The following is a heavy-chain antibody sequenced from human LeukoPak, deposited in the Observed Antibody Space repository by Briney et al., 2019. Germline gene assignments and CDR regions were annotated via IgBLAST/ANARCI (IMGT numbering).Heavy chain of an antibody. J-gene: IGHJ4*01. CDR2: INPNSGDT. CDR3: AREGSGYTYGRGSYFDY. CDR1: GYTLTVYY. V-gene: IGHV1-2*06. D-gene: IGHD5-18*01. Sequence: AASVKVSCKASGYTLTVYYIHWVRQAPGQGLEWMGRINPNSGDTNFAQKFQGRVTVTRDTSVSTAYMDLSGLRPDDTAVYYCAREGSGYTYGRGSYFDYWGHGILVTVSS.